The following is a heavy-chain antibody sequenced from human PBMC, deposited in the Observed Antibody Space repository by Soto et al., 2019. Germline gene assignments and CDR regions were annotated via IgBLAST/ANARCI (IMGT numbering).Heavy chain of an antibody. V-gene: IGHV3-21*01. D-gene: IGHD3-10*01. Sequence: PGGSLRLSCAASGFTFSSYSMNWVRQAPGKGLEWVSSISSSSSYIYYADSVKGRFTISRDNAKNSLYLQMNSLIAEDTAVYYCARKSMVRGVIPEFDPWGQGTLVTVSS. CDR1: GFTFSSYS. J-gene: IGHJ5*02. CDR3: ARKSMVRGVIPEFDP. CDR2: ISSSSSYI.